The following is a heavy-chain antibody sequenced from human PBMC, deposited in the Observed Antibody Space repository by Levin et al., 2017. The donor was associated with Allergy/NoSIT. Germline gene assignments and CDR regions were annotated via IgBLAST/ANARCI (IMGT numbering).Heavy chain of an antibody. V-gene: IGHV3-30-3*01. D-gene: IGHD3-16*02. CDR3: ARAPNDYVWGSYRPHGQIDY. CDR1: GFTFSSYA. CDR2: ISYDGSNK. Sequence: GGSLRLSCAASGFTFSSYAMHWVRQAPGKGLEWVAVISYDGSNKYYADSVKGRFTISRDNSKNTLYLQMNSLRAEDTAVYYCARAPNDYVWGSYRPHGQIDYWGQGTLVTVSS. J-gene: IGHJ4*02.